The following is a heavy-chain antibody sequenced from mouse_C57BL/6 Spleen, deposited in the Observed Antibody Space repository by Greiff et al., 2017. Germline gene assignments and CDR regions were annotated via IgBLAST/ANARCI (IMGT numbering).Heavy chain of an antibody. CDR1: GYTFTSYW. D-gene: IGHD1-1*01. J-gene: IGHJ4*01. Sequence: QVQLQQPGTELVKPGASVKLSCKASGYTFTSYWMHWVQQRPGQGLEWIGNINPSNGGTNYNEKFKSKATLTVDKSSSTAYMQLSSLTSEDSAVYYCARKAYYGSSLYYYAMDYWGQGTSVTVSS. CDR2: INPSNGGT. V-gene: IGHV1-53*01. CDR3: ARKAYYGSSLYYYAMDY.